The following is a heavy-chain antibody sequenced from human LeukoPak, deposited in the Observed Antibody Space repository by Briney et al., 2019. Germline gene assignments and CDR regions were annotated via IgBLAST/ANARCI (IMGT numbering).Heavy chain of an antibody. J-gene: IGHJ5*02. D-gene: IGHD3-22*01. V-gene: IGHV4-61*02. CDR2: LYASGST. Sequence: PSETLSLTCTVSGGSVSSGDNYWSWIRQPAGKGLEWIGRLYASGSTNYSPSLESRVTISIDTSKNQFSLKLSSVTTADTAVYYCARDGVYYYDSSGYYYSWFDPWGQGTLVTVSS. CDR3: ARDGVYYYDSSGYYYSWFDP. CDR1: GGSVSSGDNY.